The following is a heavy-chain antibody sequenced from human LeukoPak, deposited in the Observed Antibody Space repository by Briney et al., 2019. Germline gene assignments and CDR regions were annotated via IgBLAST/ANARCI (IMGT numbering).Heavy chain of an antibody. CDR1: GFTFSSYE. D-gene: IGHD2-2*01. V-gene: IGHV3-48*03. Sequence: GGSLRLSCAASGFTFSSYEMNWVRQAPGKGLEWVSYISSSGSTIYYADPVKGRFTISRDNAKNSLYLQMNSLRAEDTAVYYCARVGGCSSTSCYVDYYYGMDVWGKGTTVTVSS. CDR2: ISSSGSTI. CDR3: ARVGGCSSTSCYVDYYYGMDV. J-gene: IGHJ6*04.